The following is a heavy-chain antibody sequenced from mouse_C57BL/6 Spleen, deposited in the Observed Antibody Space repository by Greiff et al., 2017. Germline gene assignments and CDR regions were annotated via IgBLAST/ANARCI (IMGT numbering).Heavy chain of an antibody. V-gene: IGHV1-39*01. D-gene: IGHD1-1*01. CDR3: ASPPYDGSSYDWYFDV. CDR2: INPNYGTT. J-gene: IGHJ1*03. Sequence: EVQLQQSGPELVKPGASVKISCKASGYSFTDYNMNWVKQSNGKSLEWIGVINPNYGTTSYNQKFKGKATLTVDQTSSTAYMQLNSLTSEDSAVYYCASPPYDGSSYDWYFDVWGTGTTVTVSS. CDR1: GYSFTDYN.